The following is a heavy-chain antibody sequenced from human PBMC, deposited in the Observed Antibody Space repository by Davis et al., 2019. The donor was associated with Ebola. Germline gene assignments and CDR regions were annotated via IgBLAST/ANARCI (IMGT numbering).Heavy chain of an antibody. CDR3: ARGPREGRIAVAGTWGTYYYYYGMDV. J-gene: IGHJ6*02. D-gene: IGHD6-19*01. CDR1: GGTFSSYA. Sequence: SVKVSCKASGGTFSSYAISWVRQAPGQGLEWMGGIIPIFGTANYAQKFQGRVTITADESTSTAYMELSSLRSEDTAVYYCARGPREGRIAVAGTWGTYYYYYGMDVWGQGTTVTVSS. V-gene: IGHV1-69*13. CDR2: IIPIFGTA.